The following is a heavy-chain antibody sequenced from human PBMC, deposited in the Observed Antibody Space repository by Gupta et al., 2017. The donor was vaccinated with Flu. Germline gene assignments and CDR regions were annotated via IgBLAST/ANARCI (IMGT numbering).Heavy chain of an antibody. CDR3: AKVGVYCSSTSCPTEN. V-gene: IGHV3-23*01. D-gene: IGHD2-2*01. Sequence: AMSWVRQAPGKGLEWVSGISGSGGATYYADPVKGRFTISRDNSKNTVYLQMNSLRAEDTAVYFCAKVGVYCSSTSCPTENWGQGTLVTVSS. J-gene: IGHJ4*02. CDR2: ISGSGGAT. CDR1: A.